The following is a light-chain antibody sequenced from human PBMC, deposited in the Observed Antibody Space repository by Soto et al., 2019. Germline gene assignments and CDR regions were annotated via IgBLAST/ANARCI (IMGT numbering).Light chain of an antibody. CDR3: QQRHNLPHT. Sequence: AIQMTQSPSSLSASVGDRVTITCRASQGIRNNLGWYQQKPGKALNLLIYGASSLQSGALSRFSGSGSGTDFTLTISSLQPEDFATYYCQQRHNLPHTFGPGTKVDIK. CDR2: GAS. J-gene: IGKJ3*01. CDR1: QGIRNN. V-gene: IGKV1-6*01.